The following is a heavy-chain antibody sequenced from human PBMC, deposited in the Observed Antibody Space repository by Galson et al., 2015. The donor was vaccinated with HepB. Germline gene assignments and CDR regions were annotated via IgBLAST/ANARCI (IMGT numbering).Heavy chain of an antibody. Sequence: SLRLSCAASGFTFSSYGMHWVRQAPGKGLEWVAVISYDGSNKYYADSVKGRFTISRDNSKNTLCLQMNSLRAEDTAVYYCAKAGSSWSPHFDYWGQGTLVTVSS. CDR3: AKAGSSWSPHFDY. V-gene: IGHV3-30*18. J-gene: IGHJ4*02. CDR2: ISYDGSNK. D-gene: IGHD6-13*01. CDR1: GFTFSSYG.